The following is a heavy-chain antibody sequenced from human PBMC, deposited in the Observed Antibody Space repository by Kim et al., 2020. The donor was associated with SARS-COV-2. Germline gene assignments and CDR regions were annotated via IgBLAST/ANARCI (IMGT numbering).Heavy chain of an antibody. V-gene: IGHV4-39*01. CDR2: IDYSGGT. CDR1: GASMSISGYY. Sequence: SETLSLTCTVTGASMSISGYYWAWIRQSPGKGLEWIGTIDYSGGTNYNPSLKSRLSMSVDSSKSQFSMKLTSVTVADTAVYYCASGGVYTWLQAWVHWFDPWGQGTLITVSA. CDR3: ASGGVYTWLQAWVHWFDP. J-gene: IGHJ5*02. D-gene: IGHD5-12*01.